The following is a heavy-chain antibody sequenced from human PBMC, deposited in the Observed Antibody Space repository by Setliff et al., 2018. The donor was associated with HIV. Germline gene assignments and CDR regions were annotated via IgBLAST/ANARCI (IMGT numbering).Heavy chain of an antibody. Sequence: SETLSLTCTVSGDSISSDYWSWIRQPPGKGMAWIGYIYTSGITDYNPSLKSRVTISGDRSKNQFSLKLSAVTAADTAVYYCARHSPNVGVRGDAFDIWGQGTVGTVSS. CDR3: ARHSPNVGVRGDAFDI. CDR1: GDSISSDY. CDR2: IYTSGIT. J-gene: IGHJ3*02. V-gene: IGHV4-4*08. D-gene: IGHD2-8*01.